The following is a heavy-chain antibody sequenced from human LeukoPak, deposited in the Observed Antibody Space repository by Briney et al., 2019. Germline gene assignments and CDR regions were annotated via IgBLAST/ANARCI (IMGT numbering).Heavy chain of an antibody. CDR2: ISGSDGST. J-gene: IGHJ4*02. V-gene: IGHV3-23*01. CDR1: GFIFSNHA. D-gene: IGHD3/OR15-3a*01. Sequence: PGGSLRLSCAASGFIFSNHAMTWVRQAPGRGLEWVSVISGSDGSTYYADSVQGRFTISRDNSKNTLYLQMISLRVEDTAVYYCATSYYDFWTPYSGHWRQGTLVTVSS. CDR3: ATSYYDFWTPYSGH.